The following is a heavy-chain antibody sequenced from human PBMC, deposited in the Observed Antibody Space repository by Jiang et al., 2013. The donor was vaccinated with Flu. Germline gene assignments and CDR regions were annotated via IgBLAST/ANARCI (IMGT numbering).Heavy chain of an antibody. J-gene: IGHJ5*02. Sequence: VQLVESGGDLVQPGRSLKLSCTVSGFNFRDYSMNWVRQAPGKGLEWVSLIFSGGSTFYADSVAGRFTISRHNSKNTLYLQMNSLTPDDTAVYYCAALAVAGDP. CDR3: AALAVAGDP. CDR1: GFNFRDYS. D-gene: IGHD6-19*01. CDR2: IFSGGST. V-gene: IGHV3-53*04.